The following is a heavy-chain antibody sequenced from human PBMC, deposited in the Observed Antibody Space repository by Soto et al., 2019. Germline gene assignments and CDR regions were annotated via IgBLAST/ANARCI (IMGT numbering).Heavy chain of an antibody. J-gene: IGHJ6*02. CDR1: GGSISSSSYY. Sequence: SETLSLTCTVSGGSISSSSYYWGWVRQPPGKGLEWIGSIYYSGSTYYNPSLKCRVTISVDTSKNQFSLKLSSVTAADTAVYYCASFGDFYPGGHYGMDVWGQGTTVTVSS. CDR3: ASFGDFYPGGHYGMDV. CDR2: IYYSGST. D-gene: IGHD2-21*02. V-gene: IGHV4-39*01.